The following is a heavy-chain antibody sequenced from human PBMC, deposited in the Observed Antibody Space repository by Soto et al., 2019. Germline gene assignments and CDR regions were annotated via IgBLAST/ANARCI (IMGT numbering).Heavy chain of an antibody. CDR1: GGSFKSGSYS. D-gene: IGHD3-3*01. J-gene: IGHJ4*02. V-gene: IGHV4-61*01. CDR3: ARDFAYFDS. CDR2: VYHTGRT. Sequence: QVQLQESGPGLVKPSETLSLTCTVSGGSFKSGSYSWSWIRQPPGKGLEWIGYVYHTGRTSYKPSLKSRVSMSMDTSKNQFSLNLDSVTAADTAVYFCARDFAYFDSWGQGTLVTVSS.